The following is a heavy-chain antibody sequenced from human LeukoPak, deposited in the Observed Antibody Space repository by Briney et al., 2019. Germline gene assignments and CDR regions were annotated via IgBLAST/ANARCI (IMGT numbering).Heavy chain of an antibody. CDR2: MNPNSGNT. Sequence: ASVIVSCKASGYTFTSCDINWVRQAPGQGLEWMGWMNPNSGNTGYAQKFLGRVTMTRNTSISTAYMELSSLRSEDTAVYYCARAESWTGTTDYYYMDVWGKGTTVTVSS. J-gene: IGHJ6*03. V-gene: IGHV1-8*01. D-gene: IGHD1-1*01. CDR3: ARAESWTGTTDYYYMDV. CDR1: GYTFTSCD.